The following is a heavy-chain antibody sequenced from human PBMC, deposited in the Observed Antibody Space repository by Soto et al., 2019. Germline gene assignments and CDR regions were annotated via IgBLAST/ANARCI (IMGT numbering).Heavy chain of an antibody. J-gene: IGHJ4*02. V-gene: IGHV3-74*03. Sequence: EEQLVESGGGLVQPGGSLRLSCAASGFTFSSYWMHWVRQAPGKGLVWVSHINTDGRSTAYADSVKGRFTISRDYAKNTLYLQMNSLRVEDTAVYYCTRDPRLWDNSGYYFDFWGQGTLVTVSS. CDR2: INTDGRST. CDR3: TRDPRLWDNSGYYFDF. D-gene: IGHD6-19*01. CDR1: GFTFSSYW.